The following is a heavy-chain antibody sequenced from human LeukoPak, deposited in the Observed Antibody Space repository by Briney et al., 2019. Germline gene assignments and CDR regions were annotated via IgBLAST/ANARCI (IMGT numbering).Heavy chain of an antibody. CDR2: IYYSGST. Sequence: SETLSLTCTVSGGSINNSYWTWIRQPPGKGLEWIGHIYYSGSTNYSPSLKSRVTISVDTSKNQFSLKLSSVTAADTAVYYCARVFSGTIDPWGQGTLVTVSS. V-gene: IGHV4-59*01. CDR3: ARVFSGTIDP. J-gene: IGHJ5*02. CDR1: GGSINNSY.